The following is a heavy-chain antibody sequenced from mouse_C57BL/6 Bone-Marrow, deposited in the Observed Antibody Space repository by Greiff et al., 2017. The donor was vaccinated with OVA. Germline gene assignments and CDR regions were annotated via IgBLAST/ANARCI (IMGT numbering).Heavy chain of an antibody. CDR1: GYTFTGYW. Sequence: VQGVESGAELMKPGASVKLSCKATGYTFTGYWIEWVKQRPGHGLEWIGEILPGSGSTNYNEKFKGKATFTADTSSNTAYMQLSSLTTEDSAIYYCARRHHHYYEGYYAMDYWGQGTSVTVSS. CDR2: ILPGSGST. CDR3: ARRHHHYYEGYYAMDY. J-gene: IGHJ4*01. V-gene: IGHV1-9*01. D-gene: IGHD1-2*01.